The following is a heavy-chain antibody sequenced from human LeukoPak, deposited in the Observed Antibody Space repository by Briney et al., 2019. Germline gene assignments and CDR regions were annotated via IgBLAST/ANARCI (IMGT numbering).Heavy chain of an antibody. Sequence: GGSLRLSCATSGFTFSGHSMAWVRQTPGKGLEWVSVIFGSGVKTYHADSLKGRFTISRDNSKSTLYLQMNSLRADDTAVYYCAKDPEYQLPTWFDPWGQGTLVTVSS. CDR1: GFTFSGHS. J-gene: IGHJ5*02. V-gene: IGHV3-23*01. D-gene: IGHD2-2*01. CDR3: AKDPEYQLPTWFDP. CDR2: IFGSGVKT.